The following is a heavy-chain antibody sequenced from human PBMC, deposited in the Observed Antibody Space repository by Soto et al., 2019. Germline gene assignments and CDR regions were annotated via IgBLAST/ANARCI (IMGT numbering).Heavy chain of an antibody. D-gene: IGHD3-22*01. CDR3: AREVRYYDSSGFDY. Sequence: PSETLSLTCTVSGGSSSSYYWSWIRQPPGKGLEWIGYIYYSGSTNYNPSLKSRVTISVDTSKNQFSLKLSSVTAADTAVYYCAREVRYYDSSGFDYWGQGTLVTAPQ. CDR1: GGSSSSYY. CDR2: IYYSGST. V-gene: IGHV4-59*01. J-gene: IGHJ4*02.